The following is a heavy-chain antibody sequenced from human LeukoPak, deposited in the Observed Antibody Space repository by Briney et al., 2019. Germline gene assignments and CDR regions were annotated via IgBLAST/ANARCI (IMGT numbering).Heavy chain of an antibody. V-gene: IGHV4-34*01. CDR3: ARAYYDFWSGYLGWFDP. CDR1: GGSFSGYY. J-gene: IGHJ5*02. Sequence: SETLSLTCAVYGGSFSGYYWSWIRQPPGKGLEWIGEINHSGSTNYNPSLKSRVTILVDTSKNQFSLKLSSVTAADTAVYYCARAYYDFWSGYLGWFDPWGQGTLVTVSS. CDR2: INHSGST. D-gene: IGHD3-3*01.